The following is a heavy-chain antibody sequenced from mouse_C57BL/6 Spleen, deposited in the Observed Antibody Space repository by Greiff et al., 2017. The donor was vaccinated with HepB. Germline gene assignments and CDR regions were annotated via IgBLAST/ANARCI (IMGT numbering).Heavy chain of an antibody. Sequence: QVQLQQPGAELVMPGASVKLSCKASGYTFTSYWMHWVKQRPGQGLEWIGEIDPSDSYTNYNQKFKGKSTLTVDKSSSTAYMQRSSLTSEDSAVYYCARSWGYYLSSWFAYWGQGTLVTVSA. V-gene: IGHV1-69*01. CDR1: GYTFTSYW. CDR3: ARSWGYYLSSWFAY. D-gene: IGHD2-3*01. J-gene: IGHJ3*01. CDR2: IDPSDSYT.